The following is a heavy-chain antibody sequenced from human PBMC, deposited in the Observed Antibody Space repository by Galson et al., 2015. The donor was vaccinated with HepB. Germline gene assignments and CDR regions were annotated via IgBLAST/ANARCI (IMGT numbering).Heavy chain of an antibody. J-gene: IGHJ6*02. V-gene: IGHV3-30*18. CDR3: AKDGQYGVVRTGMDV. CDR2: ISYDGSNK. CDR1: GFTFSSYG. Sequence: SLRLSCAASGFTFSSYGMHWVRQAPGRGLEWVAVISYDGSNKYYADSVKGRFTISRDNSKNTLYLQMNSLRAEDTAVYYCAKDGQYGVVRTGMDVWGQGTTVTVSS. D-gene: IGHD2-8*01.